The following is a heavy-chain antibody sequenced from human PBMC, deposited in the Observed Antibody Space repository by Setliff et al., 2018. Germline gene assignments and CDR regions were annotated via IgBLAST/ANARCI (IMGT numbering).Heavy chain of an antibody. CDR1: GFRFTSFG. V-gene: IGHV1-18*01. J-gene: IGHJ1*01. D-gene: IGHD4-17*01. CDR2: ISPYSGES. CDR3: VRDAGWQYDDYAGVYFPH. Sequence: ASVKVSCKTSGFRFTSFGFSWVRQAPGQGLEWMGWISPYSGESNYAQKFQDRLTVTADTSTKTTYMELRSLTSDDTAVYYCVRDAGWQYDDYAGVYFPHWGQGTLVTVSS.